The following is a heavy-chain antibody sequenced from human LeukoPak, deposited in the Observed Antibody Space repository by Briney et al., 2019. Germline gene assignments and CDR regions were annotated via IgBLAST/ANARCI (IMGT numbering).Heavy chain of an antibody. V-gene: IGHV3-30-3*02. J-gene: IGHJ4*02. D-gene: IGHD3-10*01. CDR3: AKTPYRGPGVFDY. CDR2: ISYDGSNK. Sequence: GGSLRLSCAASGFTFSSYAMHWVRQAPGKGLEWVAVISYDGSNKYYADSVKGRFTISRDNSKNTLYLQMNSLRAEDTAVYYCAKTPYRGPGVFDYWGQGTLVTVSS. CDR1: GFTFSSYA.